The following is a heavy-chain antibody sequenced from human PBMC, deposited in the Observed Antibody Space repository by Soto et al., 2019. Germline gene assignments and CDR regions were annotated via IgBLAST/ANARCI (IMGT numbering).Heavy chain of an antibody. J-gene: IGHJ4*02. D-gene: IGHD1-26*01. V-gene: IGHV1-8*01. Sequence: ASLKVSCKASGYSFTSLDINWVRQTTGQGLEWMGWMQPSSGRTGYAQKFQGRVTMTRDTSINTAYMELSSLTSDETAFYYCARGVTAGVDYWGQGTLVTVSS. CDR1: GYSFTSLD. CDR3: ARGVTAGVDY. CDR2: MQPSSGRT.